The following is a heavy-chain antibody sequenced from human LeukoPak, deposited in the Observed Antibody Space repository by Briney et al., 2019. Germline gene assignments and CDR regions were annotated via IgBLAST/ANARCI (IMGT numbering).Heavy chain of an antibody. CDR3: ARGLGIAGYYFDY. J-gene: IGHJ4*02. CDR1: GGSISSGGYY. Sequence: SQTLSLTCTVSGGSISSGGYYWSWIRQPPGKGLEWIGYIYHSGSTYYNPSLKSRVTISVDRSKNQFSLKLSSVTAADTAVYYCARGLGIAGYYFDYWGQGTLVTVSS. CDR2: IYHSGST. D-gene: IGHD6-13*01. V-gene: IGHV4-30-2*01.